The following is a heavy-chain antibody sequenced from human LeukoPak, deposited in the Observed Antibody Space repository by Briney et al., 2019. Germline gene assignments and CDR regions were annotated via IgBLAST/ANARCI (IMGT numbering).Heavy chain of an antibody. CDR2: ISAYNGNT. D-gene: IGHD3-10*01. CDR1: GYTFTSNG. V-gene: IGHV1-18*04. Sequence: ASVKVSCKASGYTFTSNGISWVRQSPGQGLEWMGSISAYNGNTNYAQKLQGRVTTTTDTSTSTAYMELRSLRSDDTAVYYCARGQGPYYYGSGSSTFDYWGQGPLVTVSS. CDR3: ARGQGPYYYGSGSSTFDY. J-gene: IGHJ4*02.